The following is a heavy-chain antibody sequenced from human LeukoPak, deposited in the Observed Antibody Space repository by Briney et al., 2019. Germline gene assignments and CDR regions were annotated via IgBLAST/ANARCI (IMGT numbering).Heavy chain of an antibody. V-gene: IGHV3-30*04. CDR1: GFVFSIYA. CDR2: IASDGSYT. J-gene: IGHJ4*02. CDR3: AREGTYSDYWSGYFEY. Sequence: GGSLRLSCEGSGFVFSIYAIHWIRQSPGRGLEWVAVIASDGSYTDYVHSLKERFTISRDNSKNTVYLDVTSLTPEDAAVYYCAREGTYSDYWSGYFEYWGQGTRVIVSS. D-gene: IGHD3-3*01.